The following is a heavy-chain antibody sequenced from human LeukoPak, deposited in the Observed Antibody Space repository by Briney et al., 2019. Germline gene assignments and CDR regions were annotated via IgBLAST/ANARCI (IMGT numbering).Heavy chain of an antibody. V-gene: IGHV3-33*01. CDR3: ARELREYYYDSSGTAFDY. CDR2: IWYDGSNK. D-gene: IGHD3-22*01. J-gene: IGHJ4*02. CDR1: GFTFSSYG. Sequence: GGSLRLSCAASGFTFSSYGLHWVRQAQGKGLEWVAVIWYDGSNKYYADSVKGRFTISRDNSKNTLYLQMNSLRAEDTAVYYCARELREYYYDSSGTAFDYWGQGTLVTVSS.